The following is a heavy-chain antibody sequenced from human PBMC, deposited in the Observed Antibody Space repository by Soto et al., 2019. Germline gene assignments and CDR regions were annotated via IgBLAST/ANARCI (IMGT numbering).Heavy chain of an antibody. CDR2: IYHSGST. CDR1: GGSISSSNW. V-gene: IGHV4-4*02. Sequence: SETLSLTCAVSGGSISSSNWWSWVRQPPGKGLEWIGEIYHSGSTNYNPSLKSRVTISVDKSKNHLSLKLSSVTAADTAVYYCARVSGSYYYGMDVWGQGTTLTVSS. D-gene: IGHD1-26*01. J-gene: IGHJ6*02. CDR3: ARVSGSYYYGMDV.